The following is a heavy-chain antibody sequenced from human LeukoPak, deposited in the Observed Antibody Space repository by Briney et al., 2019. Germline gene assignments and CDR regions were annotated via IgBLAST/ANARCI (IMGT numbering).Heavy chain of an antibody. D-gene: IGHD6-19*01. V-gene: IGHV3-23*01. CDR1: GFTFSTYA. Sequence: GGSLRPSCAASGFTFSTYAMSWVRQAPGKGLDWVSGINADDFRPSYAVSVKGRFTISRDNSKNTLSLQLNSLRAEDTAVYYCVKDATRTSGWYYFDHWGQGTLVTVSS. CDR2: INADDFRP. CDR3: VKDATRTSGWYYFDH. J-gene: IGHJ4*02.